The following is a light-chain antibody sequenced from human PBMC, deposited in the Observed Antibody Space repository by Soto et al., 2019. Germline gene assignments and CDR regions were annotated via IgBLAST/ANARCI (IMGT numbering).Light chain of an antibody. CDR2: DAS. CDR3: QQYKDDAWT. V-gene: IGKV1-5*01. Sequence: DVQMTQSPSSLSASVGDRVTIPCRASQRITNSLNWYQQKPGKAPKLLVYDASTLEGGVPSRFSGSGSATEFILTISSLQPDDFATYYCQQYKDDAWTFGQGTKVDIK. J-gene: IGKJ1*01. CDR1: QRITNS.